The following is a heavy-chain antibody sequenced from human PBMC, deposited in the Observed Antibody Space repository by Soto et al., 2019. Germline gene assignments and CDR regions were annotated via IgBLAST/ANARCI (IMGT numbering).Heavy chain of an antibody. J-gene: IGHJ6*02. V-gene: IGHV3-48*02. Sequence: GGSLRLSCAASGFTFSSYSMNWVRQAPGKGLEWVSYISSSSSTIYYADSVKGRFTISRDNAKNSLYLQMNSLRDEDTAVYYCAREPTVTTLYGMDVWGQGTTVTVSS. CDR1: GFTFSSYS. CDR2: ISSSSSTI. CDR3: AREPTVTTLYGMDV. D-gene: IGHD4-17*01.